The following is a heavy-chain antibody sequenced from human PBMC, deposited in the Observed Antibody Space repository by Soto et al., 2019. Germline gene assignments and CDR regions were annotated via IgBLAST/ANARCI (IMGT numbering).Heavy chain of an antibody. CDR1: GYTFTSYD. CDR2: MNPNSGNT. CDR3: AREGVRGMDL. D-gene: IGHD3-16*01. Sequence: QLKLVQSGAEVKKPGTSVKVSCKASGYTFTSYDINLVRQATGQGLEWMGWMNPNSGNTGYAQKFHGRITITRNTSISTAYMELSSLRSEDTAVYYCAREGVRGMDLWGQATTVTVSS. V-gene: IGHV1-8*01. J-gene: IGHJ6*02.